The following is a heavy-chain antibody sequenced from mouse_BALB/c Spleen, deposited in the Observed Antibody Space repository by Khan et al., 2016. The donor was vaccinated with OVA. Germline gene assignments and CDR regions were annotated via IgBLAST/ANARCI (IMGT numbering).Heavy chain of an antibody. J-gene: IGHJ3*01. Sequence: VQLQQSGPELVKPGASVKIPCKASGYPFTDYNMDWVKQSHGKSLEWIGDITPNNGGTIYNQKFKGKATLTVDKSSSTAYMELRSLTSEDTAVYYCARGGVGSPFAYWGQGTLVTVSA. CDR1: GYPFTDYN. CDR2: ITPNNGGT. V-gene: IGHV1-18*01. D-gene: IGHD1-1*01. CDR3: ARGGVGSPFAY.